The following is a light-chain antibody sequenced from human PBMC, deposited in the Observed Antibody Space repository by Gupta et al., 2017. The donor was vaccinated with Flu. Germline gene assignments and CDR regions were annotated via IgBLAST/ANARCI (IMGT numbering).Light chain of an antibody. Sequence: SFLTQPPSLSGAPGQRVTFSSTGSRPNIGAAFDVHWYRLLPGTAPKLLIYANNNRPSGVPDRFSGSKSGTSASLAITVLRAEDEAEYYCQSYDSRLTGWVFGGGTKLTVL. CDR1: RPNIGAAFD. V-gene: IGLV1-40*02. CDR3: QSYDSRLTGWV. J-gene: IGLJ3*02. CDR2: ANN.